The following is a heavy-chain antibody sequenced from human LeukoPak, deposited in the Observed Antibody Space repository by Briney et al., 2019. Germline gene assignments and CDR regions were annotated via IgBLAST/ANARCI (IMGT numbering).Heavy chain of an antibody. CDR1: GGTFSSYA. V-gene: IGHV1-69*06. D-gene: IGHD2-15*01. Sequence: SVKVSCKASGGTFSSYAISWVRQAPGQGLEWMGGIIPIFGTANYAQKFQGRVTITADKSTSTAYMELSSLRSEDTAVYHCASQDCSGGSCYFDAFDIWGQGTMVTVSS. J-gene: IGHJ3*02. CDR2: IIPIFGTA. CDR3: ASQDCSGGSCYFDAFDI.